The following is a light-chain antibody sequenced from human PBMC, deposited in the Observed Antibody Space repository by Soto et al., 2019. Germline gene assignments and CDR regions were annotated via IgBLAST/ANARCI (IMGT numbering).Light chain of an antibody. J-gene: IGKJ2*01. CDR2: AAS. Sequence: DIQMTQYPSSLSASVGDRVTITCRASQSVSSYLNWYQQKPGIAPKVLIYAASALQSGFPFRFSGSGSGTDFTLTISRLQREDFAIYYCQQSYTTPYTFRQGTKLEIK. V-gene: IGKV1-39*01. CDR1: QSVSSY. CDR3: QQSYTTPYT.